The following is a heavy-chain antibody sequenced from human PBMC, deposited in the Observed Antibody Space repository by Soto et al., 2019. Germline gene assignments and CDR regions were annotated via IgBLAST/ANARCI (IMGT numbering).Heavy chain of an antibody. CDR1: GGSISSYY. V-gene: IGHV4-59*01. CDR2: IYYSGST. CDR3: ARAPIITIFGVVIPQPLYGMDV. J-gene: IGHJ6*02. Sequence: TLSLTCTVSGGSISSYYWSWIRQPPGKGLEWIGDIYYSGSTNYNPSLKSRVTISVDTSKNQFSLKLSSVTSADTAVYYCARAPIITIFGVVIPQPLYGMDVWGQGTTVTVS. D-gene: IGHD3-3*01.